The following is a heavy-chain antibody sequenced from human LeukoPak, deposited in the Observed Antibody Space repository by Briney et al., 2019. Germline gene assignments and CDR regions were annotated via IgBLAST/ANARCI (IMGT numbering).Heavy chain of an antibody. Sequence: PSETLSLTCTVSGGSISSYYWSWIRQPPGKGLEWIGYIYYTGSTNYNPSLKSRVTISVDTSKNQFSLKLRSVTAADTAVYYCAIDYGDYDLQYWGQGTLVTVSS. V-gene: IGHV4-59*08. CDR2: IYYTGST. CDR1: GGSISSYY. CDR3: AIDYGDYDLQY. J-gene: IGHJ4*02. D-gene: IGHD4-17*01.